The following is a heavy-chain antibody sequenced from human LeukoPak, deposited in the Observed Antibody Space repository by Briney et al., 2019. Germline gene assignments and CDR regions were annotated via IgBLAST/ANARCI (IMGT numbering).Heavy chain of an antibody. D-gene: IGHD3-22*01. CDR2: ISIGPGSTI. CDR1: GFTFTSYS. J-gene: IGHJ4*02. CDR3: ARDRDYYDSSGYYAAGNYGFDY. Sequence: GGSLRLSCVASGFTFTSYSINWVRQAPGKGLEWVSYISIGPGSTIYYADSVRGRFTISRDNAKNSLYLQMNSLRAEDTAVYYCARDRDYYDSSGYYAAGNYGFDYWGQGTLVTVSS. V-gene: IGHV3-48*01.